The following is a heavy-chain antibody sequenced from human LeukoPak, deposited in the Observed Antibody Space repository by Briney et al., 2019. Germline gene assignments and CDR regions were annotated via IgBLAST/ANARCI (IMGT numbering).Heavy chain of an antibody. J-gene: IGHJ4*02. CDR2: IIPIFGTA. CDR3: ARGKDYYDSSGYDF. CDR1: GYTFTGYY. D-gene: IGHD3-22*01. Sequence: ASVKVSCKASGYTFTGYYMHWVRQAPGQGLEWMGRIIPIFGTANYAQKFQGRVTITTDESTSTAYMELSSLRSEDTAVYYCARGKDYYDSSGYDFWGQGTLVTVSS. V-gene: IGHV1-69*05.